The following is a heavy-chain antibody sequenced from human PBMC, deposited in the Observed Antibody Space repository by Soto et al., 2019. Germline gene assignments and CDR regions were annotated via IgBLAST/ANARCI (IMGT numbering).Heavy chain of an antibody. Sequence: EVQLVESGGGLVKPGGSLRLSCAASGFTFSNAWMNWVRQAPGKGLEWVGRIKSKTDGGTTDYAAPVKGRFTISRDDSKNTLYLQMNSLKTEDTAVYYCTTHYGSGPESRVLDNDAFYIWGQGTMVTVSS. CDR1: GFTFSNAW. CDR2: IKSKTDGGTT. J-gene: IGHJ3*02. D-gene: IGHD3-10*01. V-gene: IGHV3-15*07. CDR3: TTHYGSGPESRVLDNDAFYI.